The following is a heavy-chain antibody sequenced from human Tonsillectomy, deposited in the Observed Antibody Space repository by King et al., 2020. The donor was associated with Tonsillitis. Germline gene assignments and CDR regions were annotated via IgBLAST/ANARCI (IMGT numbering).Heavy chain of an antibody. CDR2: ISSSISYI. Sequence: LVESGGGLVKPGGSLRLSCAASGFTFSSYSINWFRQAPGTGLDWCASISSSISYIYYADSVRGRFTISRDNAKTSLYLQMNSLRAEDTAVYYCASHLSHDAFDIWGQGTMVTVSS. J-gene: IGHJ3*02. CDR1: GFTFSSYS. V-gene: IGHV3-21*01. CDR3: ASHLSHDAFDI.